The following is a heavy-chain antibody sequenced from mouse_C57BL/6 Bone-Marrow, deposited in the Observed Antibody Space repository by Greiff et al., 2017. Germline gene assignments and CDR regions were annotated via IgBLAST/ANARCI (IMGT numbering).Heavy chain of an antibody. CDR2: ISDGGSYT. CDR1: GFTFSSYA. Sequence: DVKLVESGGGLVKPGGSLKLSCAASGFTFSSYAMSWVRQTPEKRLEWVATISDGGSYTYYPDNVKGRFTISRDHAKNNLYLQMSHLKSEDTAMYYCARGGYFDVWGTGTTVTVSS. CDR3: ARGGYFDV. J-gene: IGHJ1*03. V-gene: IGHV5-4*03.